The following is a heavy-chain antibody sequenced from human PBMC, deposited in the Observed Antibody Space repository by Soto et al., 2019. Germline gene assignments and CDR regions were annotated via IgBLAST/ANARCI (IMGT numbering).Heavy chain of an antibody. J-gene: IGHJ4*02. D-gene: IGHD5-12*01. CDR2: IYSGGST. CDR1: GFTVSSNY. V-gene: IGHV3-66*02. Sequence: GESLKISCAASGFTVSSNYMSWVRQAPGKGLEWVSVIYSGGSTYYADSVKGRFTISRDNSKNTLYLQMNSLRAEDTAVYYCARSPDGYNGFDYWGQGTLVTVSS. CDR3: ARSPDGYNGFDY.